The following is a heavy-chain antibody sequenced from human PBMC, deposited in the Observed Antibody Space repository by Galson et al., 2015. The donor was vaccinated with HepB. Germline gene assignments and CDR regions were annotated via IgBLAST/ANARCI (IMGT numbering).Heavy chain of an antibody. J-gene: IGHJ4*02. CDR1: GGSVSSSHYY. CDR3: ARDPLRFHFDS. CDR2: IYYGGSA. Sequence: LSLTCTVSGGSVSSSHYYWSWIRQPPGKGLEWIGYIYYGGSAYYNPSLSGRATISVDTSNNQFSLRLSSVTAADTAMYFCARDPLRFHFDSWGQGILVTVSS. V-gene: IGHV4-30-4*01. D-gene: IGHD3-3*01.